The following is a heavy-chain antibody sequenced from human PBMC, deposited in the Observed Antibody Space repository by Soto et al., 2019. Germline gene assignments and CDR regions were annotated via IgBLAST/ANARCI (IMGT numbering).Heavy chain of an antibody. CDR1: GSPFSNYG. D-gene: IGHD1-26*01. CDR3: AKDRVVGSTSREKDFDS. CDR2: ISSSSSYI. J-gene: IGHJ4*02. Sequence: SGGSLRLSCAASGSPFSNYGMNWVRQAPGRGLEWVSSISSSSSYIYYADSVMGRFTVSRDNAKNSLYLQMNSLRAEDTAVYYCAKDRVVGSTSREKDFDSWGQGTLVTVSS. V-gene: IGHV3-21*04.